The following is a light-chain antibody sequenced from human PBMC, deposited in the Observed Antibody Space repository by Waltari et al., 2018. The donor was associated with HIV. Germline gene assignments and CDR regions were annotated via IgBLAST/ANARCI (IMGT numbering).Light chain of an antibody. CDR1: SSNLGSNY. CDR2: RNN. CDR3: AAWGNSLSLL. Sequence: QSVLTQPPSASGTPGQRVTISCSGSSSNLGSNYVYWYQQLPGTAPKLLLYRNNQRPSGVPDRFSGSKSGTSASLAISGLRSEDEAEYYCAAWGNSLSLLFGGGTKLTVL. J-gene: IGLJ2*01. V-gene: IGLV1-47*01.